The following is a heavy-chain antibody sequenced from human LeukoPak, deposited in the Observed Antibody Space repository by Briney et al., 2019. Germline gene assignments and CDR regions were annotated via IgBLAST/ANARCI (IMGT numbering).Heavy chain of an antibody. CDR1: GFTFTSYS. J-gene: IGHJ4*02. CDR2: ISGGGGST. V-gene: IGHV3-23*01. Sequence: GSLRLSCAASGFTFTSYSMNWVRQAPGKGLEWVSTISGGGGSTYYADSVKGRFTISRDNSKNTLYLQVNSLRAEDTAVYYCAKGGKWDVTPFDYWGQGTLVTVSS. D-gene: IGHD1-26*01. CDR3: AKGGKWDVTPFDY.